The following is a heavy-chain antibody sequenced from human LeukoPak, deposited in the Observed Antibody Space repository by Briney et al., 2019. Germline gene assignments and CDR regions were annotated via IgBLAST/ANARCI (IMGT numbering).Heavy chain of an antibody. CDR2: INGTAINT. CDR3: AKALDSSWSYYFDY. Sequence: GGSLRLSCAASGFTIMNSAMNWVRQASGKGLEWVSAINGTAINTDYADSVKGRFTISRDYSKNTLYLQMNSLRAEDTAVYYCAKALDSSWSYYFDYWGQGTLVTVSS. V-gene: IGHV3-23*01. CDR1: GFTIMNSA. J-gene: IGHJ4*02. D-gene: IGHD6-13*01.